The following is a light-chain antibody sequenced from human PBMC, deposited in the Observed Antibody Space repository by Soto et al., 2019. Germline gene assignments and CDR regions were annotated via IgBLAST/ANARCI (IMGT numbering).Light chain of an antibody. CDR2: DAS. J-gene: IGKJ5*01. V-gene: IGKV3-11*01. CDR1: QSVSSY. Sequence: EIVLTQSPATLSLSPGERATLSCRASQSVSSYLAWYQQKPGQAPRLLIYDASNRATGIPARFSGSGSGTDFTLTISSLEPEDFAVYYCQQSYSPPPITFGQGTRLEIK. CDR3: QQSYSPPPIT.